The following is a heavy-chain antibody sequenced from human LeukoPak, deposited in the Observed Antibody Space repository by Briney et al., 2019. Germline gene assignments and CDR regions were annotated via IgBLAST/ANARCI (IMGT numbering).Heavy chain of an antibody. Sequence: GESLKISCKGSGYSFTSYWIGWVRQMPGKGLEWVGIIYPGDSDTRYSPSFQGQVTISADKSISTAYLQWSSLKASDTAMYYCARLPGSFSARDAFDIWGQGTMVTVSS. D-gene: IGHD3-10*01. J-gene: IGHJ3*02. CDR2: IYPGDSDT. CDR1: GYSFTSYW. CDR3: ARLPGSFSARDAFDI. V-gene: IGHV5-51*01.